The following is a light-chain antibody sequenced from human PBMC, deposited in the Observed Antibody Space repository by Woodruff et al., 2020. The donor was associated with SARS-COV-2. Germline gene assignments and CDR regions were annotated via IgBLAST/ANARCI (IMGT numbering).Light chain of an antibody. CDR3: SSYTGSSTPFF. Sequence: GQSIIISCTGTSTDFRYHKYVSWYQHHPGKAPKLIIYNVDSRPSGISDRFSGSKSGNMASLTISGLQAEDEADYYCSSYTGSSTPFFFG. CDR2: NVD. CDR1: STDFRYHKY. J-gene: IGLJ1*01. V-gene: IGLV2-14*01.